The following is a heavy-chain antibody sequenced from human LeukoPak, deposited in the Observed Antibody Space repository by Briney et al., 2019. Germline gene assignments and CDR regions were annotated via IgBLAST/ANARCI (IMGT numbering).Heavy chain of an antibody. V-gene: IGHV1-18*04. CDR2: ISAYNGNT. D-gene: IGHD4-17*01. CDR1: AYTFTSYG. Sequence: ASVNVSCMVYAYTFTSYGTSWVRQAPGQGLEWMGWISAYNGNTNYAQKLQGRVTMTTDTSTSTAYMELSSLRSDDTAVYYCASHPTTVDYWGQGTLVTVSS. J-gene: IGHJ4*02. CDR3: ASHPTTVDY.